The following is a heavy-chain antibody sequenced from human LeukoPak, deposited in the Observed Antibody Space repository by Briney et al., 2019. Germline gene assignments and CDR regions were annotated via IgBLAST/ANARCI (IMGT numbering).Heavy chain of an antibody. V-gene: IGHV1-2*02. J-gene: IGHJ5*02. CDR3: ARDLDLAAAGTWFDP. CDR2: INPNSGGT. Sequence: ASVKVSCKASGYTFTGYYKHWVRQAPGQGLEWMGWINPNSGGTNYAQKFQGRVTMTRDTSIRTAYMELSRLRSDDTAVYCARDLDLAAAGTWFDPWGQGTLVTVSS. D-gene: IGHD6-13*01. CDR1: GYTFTGYY.